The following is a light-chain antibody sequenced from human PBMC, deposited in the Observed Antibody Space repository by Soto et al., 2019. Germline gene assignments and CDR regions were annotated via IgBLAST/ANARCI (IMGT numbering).Light chain of an antibody. J-gene: IGKJ5*01. CDR1: QGFXSY. Sequence: VIWVTQSASLLSASTGDSVTISCRMSQGFXSYFGWYQQKPGKAPELLXDYASSLQRGGPSRFSGSGSGTDFTLTISSLHPEYFANYYCQQANSVTSTFGQGTRLEIK. CDR2: YAS. V-gene: IGKV1D-8*03. CDR3: QQANSVTST.